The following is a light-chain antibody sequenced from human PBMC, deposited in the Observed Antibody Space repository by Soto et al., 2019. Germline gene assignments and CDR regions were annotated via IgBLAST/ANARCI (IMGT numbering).Light chain of an antibody. CDR3: QQRSNWPST. CDR1: QSVSSY. V-gene: IGKV3-11*01. J-gene: IGKJ4*01. CDR2: DAS. Sequence: EIVLTQSPATLSLSPGDRATLSCRASQSVSSYLAWYQQKPGQAPRLLIYDASNRATGIPPRFSGRGSGTDFTLTITSLVPEDFAVYYCQQRSNWPSTFGGGTKVEIK.